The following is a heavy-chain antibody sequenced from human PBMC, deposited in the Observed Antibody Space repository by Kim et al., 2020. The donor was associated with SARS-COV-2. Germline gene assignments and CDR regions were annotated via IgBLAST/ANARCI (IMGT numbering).Heavy chain of an antibody. CDR3: AKDLLYYGDWNWYFGL. D-gene: IGHD2-21*02. J-gene: IGHJ2*01. Sequence: VKGRFTISRDNSKNTLYLHMNGLRVESTAVYYCAKDLLYYGDWNWYFGLWGRGTLVTVSS. V-gene: IGHV3-30*02.